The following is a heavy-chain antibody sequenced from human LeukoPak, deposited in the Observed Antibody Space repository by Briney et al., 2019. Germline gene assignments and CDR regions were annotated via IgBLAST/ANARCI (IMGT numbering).Heavy chain of an antibody. CDR2: INHSGST. D-gene: IGHD6-13*01. CDR1: GGSFSGYY. CDR3: ARHEIAAAPTDY. Sequence: SETLSLTCAVYGGSFSGYYWSWIRQPPGKRLEWIGEINHSGSTNYNPSLKSRVTISVDTSKNQFSLKLSSVTAADTAVYYCARHEIAAAPTDYWGQGTLVTVSS. J-gene: IGHJ4*02. V-gene: IGHV4-34*01.